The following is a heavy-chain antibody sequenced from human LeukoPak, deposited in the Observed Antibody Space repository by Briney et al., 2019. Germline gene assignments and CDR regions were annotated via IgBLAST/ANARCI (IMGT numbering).Heavy chain of an antibody. Sequence: SETLSLTCTVSGGSISSYYWSWIRQPPGKGLEWIGYIYYSGSTNYNPSLKSRVTISVDTSKNQFSLKLSSVTAADTAVYYCAGGGDILTGYLDYWGQGTLVTVSS. CDR1: GGSISSYY. CDR3: AGGGDILTGYLDY. J-gene: IGHJ4*02. CDR2: IYYSGST. V-gene: IGHV4-59*01. D-gene: IGHD3-9*01.